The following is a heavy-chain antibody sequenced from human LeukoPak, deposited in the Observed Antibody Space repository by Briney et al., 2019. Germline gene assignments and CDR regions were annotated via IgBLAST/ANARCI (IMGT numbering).Heavy chain of an antibody. D-gene: IGHD3-10*01. CDR2: IQSDGRNK. CDR1: GFSFSTYG. Sequence: PGGSLRLSCAASGFSFSTYGMHWVRQAPGKGLEWLACIQSDGRNKYYADSVKGRFTISRDNSKNTLFLQMNSLRAEDTAVYYCAKDKSMARELDYWGQGNLVTVSS. V-gene: IGHV3-30*02. CDR3: AKDKSMARELDY. J-gene: IGHJ4*02.